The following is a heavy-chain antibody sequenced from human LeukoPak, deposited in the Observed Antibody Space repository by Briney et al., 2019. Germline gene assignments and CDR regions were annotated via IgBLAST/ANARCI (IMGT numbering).Heavy chain of an antibody. CDR3: ARLDYYDSSGHIDY. J-gene: IGHJ4*02. Sequence: SSETLSLNCTVSGGSISSYYWSWIRQPPGKGLEWIGYIYYSVSTNSNPPLKSRVTISVDTSKNQFSLKLSSVTAADTAVYYCARLDYYDSSGHIDYWGQGTLVTVFS. CDR2: IYYSVST. D-gene: IGHD3-22*01. V-gene: IGHV4-59*08. CDR1: GGSISSYY.